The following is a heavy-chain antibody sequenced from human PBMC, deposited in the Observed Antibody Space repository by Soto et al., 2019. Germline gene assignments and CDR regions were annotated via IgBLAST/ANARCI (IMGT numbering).Heavy chain of an antibody. V-gene: IGHV1-18*01. CDR2: ISAYNGNT. D-gene: IGHD1-1*01. CDR1: GYTFTSYG. J-gene: IGHJ6*02. Sequence: ASVKVSCKASGYTFTSYGISWVRQAPGQGLEWMGWISAYNGNTNYAQKLQGRVTMTTDTSTSTAYMELRSLRSDDTAVYYCASAVGTKTGYYYGMDVWGQGTTVTVS. CDR3: ASAVGTKTGYYYGMDV.